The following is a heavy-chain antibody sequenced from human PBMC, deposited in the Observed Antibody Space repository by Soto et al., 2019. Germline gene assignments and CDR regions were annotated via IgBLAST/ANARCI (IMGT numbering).Heavy chain of an antibody. CDR3: TRDGEYQLLSHHYYYFMAV. CDR1: GFTFGDYA. V-gene: IGHV3-49*03. Sequence: GSLRLSCTASGFTFGDYAMSWFRQAPGKGLEWVGFIRSKAYGGTTEYAASVKGRFTISRDDSKSITYLQMNSLKTEDTAVYYCTRDGEYQLLSHHYYYFMAVWGKGTTVTVSS. CDR2: IRSKAYGGTT. J-gene: IGHJ6*03. D-gene: IGHD2-2*01.